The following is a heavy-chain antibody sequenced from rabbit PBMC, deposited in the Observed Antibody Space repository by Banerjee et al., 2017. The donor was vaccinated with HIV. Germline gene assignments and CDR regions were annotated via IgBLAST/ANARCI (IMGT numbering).Heavy chain of an antibody. CDR1: GFSFSSYYY. CDR3: ARTHDGDYDFNL. V-gene: IGHV1S45*01. Sequence: QEQLVESGGGLVQPGGSLTLTCKASGFSFSSYYYMCWVRQAPGKGLEWIACIDTGSRGYTWYASWAKGRFTISKTSSTTVTLQMTSLTAADTATYFCARTHDGDYDFNLWGPGTLVTVS. J-gene: IGHJ4*01. D-gene: IGHD2-1*01. CDR2: IDTGSRGYT.